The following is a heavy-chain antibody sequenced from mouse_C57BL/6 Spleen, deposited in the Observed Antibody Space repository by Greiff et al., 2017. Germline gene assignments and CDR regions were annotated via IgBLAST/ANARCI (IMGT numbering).Heavy chain of an antibody. J-gene: IGHJ1*03. D-gene: IGHD1-1*01. V-gene: IGHV5-16*01. Sequence: EVQRVESEGGLVQPGSSMKLSCTASGFTFSDYYMAWVRQVPEKGLEWVANINYDGSSTYYLDSLKSRFIISRDNAKNILYLQMSSLKSEDTATYYCARDRGYSGSPWYFDVWGTGTTVTVSS. CDR2: INYDGSST. CDR1: GFTFSDYY. CDR3: ARDRGYSGSPWYFDV.